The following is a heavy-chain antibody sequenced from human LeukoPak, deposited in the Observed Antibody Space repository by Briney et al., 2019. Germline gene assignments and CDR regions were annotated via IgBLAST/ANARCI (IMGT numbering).Heavy chain of an antibody. CDR2: IYIGDSDT. D-gene: IGHD4-17*01. V-gene: IGHV5-51*01. CDR3: ARRLRPDAFDI. J-gene: IGHJ3*02. Sequence: ESLKISCKGSGYTFSNYWIGWVRQMPGKGLEWMGIIYIGDSDTTYSPSFQGQVTFSADTSISTAYLQWSSLKASDTAIYYCARRLRPDAFDIWGQGTLVTVSS. CDR1: GYTFSNYW.